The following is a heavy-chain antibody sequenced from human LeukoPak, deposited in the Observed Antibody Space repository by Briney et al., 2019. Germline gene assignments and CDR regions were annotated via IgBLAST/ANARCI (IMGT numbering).Heavy chain of an antibody. J-gene: IGHJ4*02. CDR3: ATYRQVLLPFES. D-gene: IGHD2-8*02. Sequence: GGSLRLSCVESGFGVSHGYMIWVRQPPGKGLEWVSSIFPSGGEIHYADSVRGRFTISRDNSKSTLSLQMNSLRAEDTAIYYCATYRQVLLPFESWGQGTLVTVSS. CDR1: GFGVSHGY. CDR2: IFPSGGEI. V-gene: IGHV3-53*01.